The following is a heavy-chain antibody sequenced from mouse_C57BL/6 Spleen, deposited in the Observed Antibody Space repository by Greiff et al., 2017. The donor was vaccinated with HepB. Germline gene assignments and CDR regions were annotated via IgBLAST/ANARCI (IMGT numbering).Heavy chain of an antibody. CDR3: ARRKYDGGYAMDY. V-gene: IGHV1-64*01. D-gene: IGHD2-3*01. J-gene: IGHJ4*01. CDR2: IHPNSGST. CDR1: GYTFTSYW. Sequence: QVQLQQSGAELVKPGASVKLSCKASGYTFTSYWMHWVKQRPGQGLEWIGMIHPNSGSTNYNEKFKSKATLTVDKSSSTAYMQLSSLTSEDSAVYYCARRKYDGGYAMDYWGQGTSVTVSS.